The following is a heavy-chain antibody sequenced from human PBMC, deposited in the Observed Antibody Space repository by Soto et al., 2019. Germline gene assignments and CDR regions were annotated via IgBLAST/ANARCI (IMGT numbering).Heavy chain of an antibody. D-gene: IGHD1-26*01. Sequence: ASVKVSCKASGYSFTNYDIHWVRQAPGQGLEWMGWISAYNGNTNYAQKLQGRVTMTTDTSTSTAYMELRSLRSDDTAVYYCARDREYSGSPDWFDPWGQGTLVTVSS. CDR1: GYSFTNYD. CDR2: ISAYNGNT. V-gene: IGHV1-18*01. J-gene: IGHJ5*02. CDR3: ARDREYSGSPDWFDP.